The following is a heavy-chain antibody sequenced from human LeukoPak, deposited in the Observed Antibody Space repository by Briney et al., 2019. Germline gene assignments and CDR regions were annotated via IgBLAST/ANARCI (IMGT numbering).Heavy chain of an antibody. CDR2: INHSGST. D-gene: IGHD6-6*01. Sequence: ASETLSLTCAVYGGSFSGYYWSWIRQPPGKGLEWIGEINHSGSTNYNPSLRSRVTISVDTSKNQFSLKLSSVTAADTAVYYCARAPDSSFLQVAYKKRDYFDYWGQGTLVTVSS. CDR1: GGSFSGYY. V-gene: IGHV4-34*01. J-gene: IGHJ4*02. CDR3: ARAPDSSFLQVAYKKRDYFDY.